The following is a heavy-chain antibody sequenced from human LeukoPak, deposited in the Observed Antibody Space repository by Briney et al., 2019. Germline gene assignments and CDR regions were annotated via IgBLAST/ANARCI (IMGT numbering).Heavy chain of an antibody. CDR3: ARDAGPIVVVPAATGGYNWFDP. CDR2: IIPIFGTA. D-gene: IGHD2-2*01. CDR1: GGTFSSYA. J-gene: IGHJ5*02. Sequence: ASVKVSCKASGGTFSSYAISWVRQAPGQGLEWMGGIIPIFGTANYAQKFQGRVTITTDESTSTAYMELSSLRSEGTAVYYCARDAGPIVVVPAATGGYNWFDPWGQGTLVTVSS. V-gene: IGHV1-69*05.